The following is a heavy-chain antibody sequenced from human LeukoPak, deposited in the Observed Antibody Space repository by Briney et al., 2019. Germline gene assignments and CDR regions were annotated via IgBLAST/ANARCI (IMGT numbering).Heavy chain of an antibody. CDR2: ISGSGTSP. J-gene: IGHJ4*02. V-gene: IGHV3-23*01. D-gene: IGHD6-19*01. CDR3: AKSLRYSRGCHHFDY. CDR1: GFIFNNFA. Sequence: PGGSLRLSCAASGFIFNNFAMSWVRQAPGKGLEWVSGISGSGTSPYYADSVKGRFTISRDNSKNTVYLQMNSLRVEDTAVYYCAKSLRYSRGCHHFDYWGQGTLVTVSS.